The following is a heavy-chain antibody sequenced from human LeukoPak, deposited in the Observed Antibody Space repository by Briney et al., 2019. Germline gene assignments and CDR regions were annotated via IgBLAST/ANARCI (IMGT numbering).Heavy chain of an antibody. D-gene: IGHD6-13*01. CDR3: ARRTRYSSSSDAFDI. V-gene: IGHV1-2*02. J-gene: IGHJ3*02. CDR2: INPNSGGT. Sequence: GASVKVSCKASGYTFTGNYMHWVRQAPGQGLEWMGWINPNSGGTNYAQKFQGRVTMTRDTSISTAYMELSRLRSEDTAVYYCARRTRYSSSSDAFDIWGQGTMVTVSS. CDR1: GYTFTGNY.